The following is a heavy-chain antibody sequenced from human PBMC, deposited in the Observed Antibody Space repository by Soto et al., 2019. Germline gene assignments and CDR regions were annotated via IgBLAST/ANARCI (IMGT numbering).Heavy chain of an antibody. CDR3: ARRNGEY. D-gene: IGHD3-10*01. CDR1: GGSISSSSYY. Sequence: ASETLSLTCTVSGGSISSSSYYWGWIRQPPGKGLEWIGSIYYSGSTYYNPSLKSRVTISVDTSKNQFSLKLSSVTAADTAVYYCARRNGEYWGQGTLVTVYS. V-gene: IGHV4-39*01. CDR2: IYYSGST. J-gene: IGHJ4*02.